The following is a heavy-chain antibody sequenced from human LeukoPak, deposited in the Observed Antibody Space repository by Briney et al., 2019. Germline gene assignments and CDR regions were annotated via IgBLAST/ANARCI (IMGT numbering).Heavy chain of an antibody. V-gene: IGHV1-2*02. J-gene: IGHJ4*02. CDR1: GYTFTGYY. D-gene: IGHD3-22*01. CDR2: INPNSGGT. Sequence: ASVKVSCKASGYTFTGYYMHWVRQAPGQGLEWMGWINPNSGGTNYAQKFQGRVTMTRDTSISTAYMELSRLRSDDTAVYYCARRKYHYDSSGYSFDYWGQGTLVTVSS. CDR3: ARRKYHYDSSGYSFDY.